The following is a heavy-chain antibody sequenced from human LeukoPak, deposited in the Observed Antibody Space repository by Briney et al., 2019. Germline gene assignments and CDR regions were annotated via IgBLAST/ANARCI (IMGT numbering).Heavy chain of an antibody. CDR2: ISSSSSYI. Sequence: PGGSLRLSCAASGFTFSSYSMNWVRQAPGKGLEWVSSISSSSSYIYYADSVKGRFTISRDNAKNLLYLQMNSLRAEDTAVYYCASTPDLAVADAFDIWGQGTMVTVSS. CDR1: GFTFSSYS. CDR3: ASTPDLAVADAFDI. V-gene: IGHV3-21*01. J-gene: IGHJ3*02. D-gene: IGHD5-12*01.